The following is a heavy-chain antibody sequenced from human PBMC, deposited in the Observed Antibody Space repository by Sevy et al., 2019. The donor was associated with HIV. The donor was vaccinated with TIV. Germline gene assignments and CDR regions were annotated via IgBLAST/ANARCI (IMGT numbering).Heavy chain of an antibody. V-gene: IGHV3-74*01. CDR3: ARDFWSAQMGMDV. D-gene: IGHD3-3*01. J-gene: IGHJ6*02. CDR1: GFTFSSYW. Sequence: GGALRLSCAASGFTFSSYWMHWVRQAPGKGLVWVSRINSDGSGSSYADSVKGRFTISRDNAKNTLYLQMHSLRAEDTAVYYCARDFWSAQMGMDVWGQGTTVTVSS. CDR2: INSDGSGS.